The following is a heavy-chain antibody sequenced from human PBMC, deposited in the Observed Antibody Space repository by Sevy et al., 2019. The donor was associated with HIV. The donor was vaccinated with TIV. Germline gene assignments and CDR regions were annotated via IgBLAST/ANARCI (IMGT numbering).Heavy chain of an antibody. V-gene: IGHV3-21*01. J-gene: IGHJ6*02. CDR3: ARDVLPAATFYGMDV. D-gene: IGHD2-2*01. CDR2: ISSSSSYI. Sequence: GGSLRLSCAASGFTFSSYNMNWVRQAPGKGLEWISSISSSSSYIYYVDSVKGRFTISRDNAKNSLYLQMNSLRAEDTAVHYCARDVLPAATFYGMDVWGQGTTVTVSS. CDR1: GFTFSSYN.